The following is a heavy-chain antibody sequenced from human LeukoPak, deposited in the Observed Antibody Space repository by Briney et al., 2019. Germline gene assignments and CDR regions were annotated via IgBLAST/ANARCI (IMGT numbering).Heavy chain of an antibody. V-gene: IGHV3-23*01. D-gene: IGHD3-9*01. Sequence: GGSLRLSCAASGFTFSSYAMSWVRQAPGKGLEWVSAISGSGGSTYYADSVKGRLTISRDNSKNTLYLQMNSLRAEDTAVYYCAKTLRPLLRYFDWLLFEGDYWGQGTLVTVSS. CDR3: AKTLRPLLRYFDWLLFEGDY. CDR1: GFTFSSYA. CDR2: ISGSGGST. J-gene: IGHJ4*02.